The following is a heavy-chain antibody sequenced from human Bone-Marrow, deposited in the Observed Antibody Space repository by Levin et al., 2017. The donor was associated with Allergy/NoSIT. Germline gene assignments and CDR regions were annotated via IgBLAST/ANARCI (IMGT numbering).Heavy chain of an antibody. V-gene: IGHV3-11*01. J-gene: IGHJ4*02. CDR3: AGDHNSSSSETPLYDV. CDR1: GFTFSDYY. CDR2: IGRSGNNI. D-gene: IGHD6-6*01. Sequence: SCAASGFTFSDYYMSWIRQAPGKGLEWVSYIGRSGNNINYADAVKGRFTISRDNGKNSLYLQMNSLRAEDTAMYYCAGDHNSSSSETPLYDVWGQGTLVTVSS.